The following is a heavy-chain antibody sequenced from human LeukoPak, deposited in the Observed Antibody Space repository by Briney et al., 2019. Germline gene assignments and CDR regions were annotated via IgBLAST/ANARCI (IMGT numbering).Heavy chain of an antibody. CDR3: ARRSPRGVRGVNDY. D-gene: IGHD3-10*01. Sequence: LRLSCAASGFTFSSYEMNWVRQAPGKGLEWIGEINHSGSTNYNPSLKSRVTISVDTSKNQFSLKLSSVTAADTAVYYCARRSPRGVRGVNDYWGQGTLVTVSS. CDR1: GFTFSSYE. V-gene: IGHV4-34*01. CDR2: INHSGST. J-gene: IGHJ4*02.